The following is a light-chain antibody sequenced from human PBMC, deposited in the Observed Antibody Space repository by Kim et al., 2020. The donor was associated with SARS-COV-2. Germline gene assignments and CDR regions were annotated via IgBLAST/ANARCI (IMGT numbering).Light chain of an antibody. J-gene: IGKJ4*01. CDR2: DAS. V-gene: IGKV3-11*01. CDR1: QSVSSY. CDR3: KHRTNWTLT. Sequence: LYPGERATLSCRASQSVSSYLAWYQQKPGQAPRLLIYDASNRAVGIPARVSGGGSGTDFTLTISSLDPEDFAVYYCKHRTNWTLTFGGGTKVDIK.